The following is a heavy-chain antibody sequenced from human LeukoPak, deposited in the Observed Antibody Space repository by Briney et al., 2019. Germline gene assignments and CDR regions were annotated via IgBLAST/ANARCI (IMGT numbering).Heavy chain of an antibody. CDR3: AKAEGSGYFDY. V-gene: IGHV3-9*01. CDR1: GFTFDDYA. CDR2: ISWNGGSI. Sequence: GGSLRLSCVASGFTFDDYAMHWVRQAPGKGLEWISYISWNGGSIDYADSVKGRFTISRDNSKNTLYLQMNSLRAEDTAVYYCAKAEGSGYFDYWGQGTLVTVSS. D-gene: IGHD3-10*01. J-gene: IGHJ4*02.